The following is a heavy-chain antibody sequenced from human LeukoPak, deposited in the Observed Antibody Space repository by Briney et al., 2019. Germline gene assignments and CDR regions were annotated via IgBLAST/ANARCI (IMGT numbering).Heavy chain of an antibody. D-gene: IGHD5-24*01. CDR1: GFTFSAYS. V-gene: IGHV3-9*01. CDR3: AKDMSSMATIPSYFDY. CDR2: ISWNSGSI. Sequence: GGSLRLSCAVSGFTFSAYSMNWVRQAPGKGLEWVSGISWNSGSIGYADSVKGRFTISRDNAKNSLYLQMNSLRAEDTALYYCAKDMSSMATIPSYFDYWGQGTLVTVSS. J-gene: IGHJ4*02.